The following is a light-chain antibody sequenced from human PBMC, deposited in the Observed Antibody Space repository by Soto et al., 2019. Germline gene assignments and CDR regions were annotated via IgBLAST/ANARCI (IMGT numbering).Light chain of an antibody. Sequence: DIQMTQSPSSLSASVGGRVTIRCRASETIKVYLNWYQHKPGKAPNLLIFGASNLRGGVPSRFTGSGSGTDYTLTFDRLQPEDFATYYCQQSYTTPWTFGLGTKVEIK. CDR3: QQSYTTPWT. CDR1: ETIKVY. V-gene: IGKV1-39*01. CDR2: GAS. J-gene: IGKJ1*01.